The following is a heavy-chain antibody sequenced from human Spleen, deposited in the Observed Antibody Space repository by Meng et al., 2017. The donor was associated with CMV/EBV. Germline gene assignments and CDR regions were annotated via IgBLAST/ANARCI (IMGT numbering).Heavy chain of an antibody. Sequence: SGFTFVTYAMHWVRQAPGEGLEWMSVLSFDGTNKDYADSVKGRFTISRDNSKNTVYMQMNSLRTEDTALYYCARDSGSSPRGWFDPWGQGTLVTVSS. CDR3: ARDSGSSPRGWFDP. V-gene: IGHV3-30*04. J-gene: IGHJ5*02. CDR1: GFTFVTYA. CDR2: LSFDGTNK. D-gene: IGHD1-26*01.